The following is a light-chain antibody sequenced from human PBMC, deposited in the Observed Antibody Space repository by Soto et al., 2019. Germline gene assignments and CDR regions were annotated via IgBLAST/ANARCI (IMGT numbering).Light chain of an antibody. V-gene: IGLV2-14*03. J-gene: IGLJ1*01. CDR1: RSDVGAYNF. CDR3: SSYTSSSTHV. CDR2: DVS. Sequence: QSALTQPAYVSGSRGQSITISCTGTRSDVGAYNFVSWYQQHPGKVPKLMIFDVSSRPSGVSDRFSGSKSGNTASLTISGLQAEDEGDYYCSSYTSSSTHVFGSGTKLTAL.